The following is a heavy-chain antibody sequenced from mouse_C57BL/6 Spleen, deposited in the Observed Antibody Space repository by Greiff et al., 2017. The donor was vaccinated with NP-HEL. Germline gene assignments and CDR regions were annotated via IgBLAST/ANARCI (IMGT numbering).Heavy chain of an antibody. CDR1: GYTFTDYE. D-gene: IGHD6-1*01. J-gene: IGHJ2*01. V-gene: IGHV1-15*01. CDR3: TREASSDY. Sequence: VQLQQSGAELVRPGASVTLSCKASGYTFTDYEMHWVKQTPVHGLEWIGAIDPETGGTAYNQKFKGKAILTADKSSSTAYMEHRSLTSEDSAVYYCTREASSDYWGQGTTLTVSS. CDR2: IDPETGGT.